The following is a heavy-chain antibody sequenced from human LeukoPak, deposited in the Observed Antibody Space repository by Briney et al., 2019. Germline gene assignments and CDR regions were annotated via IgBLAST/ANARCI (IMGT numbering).Heavy chain of an antibody. V-gene: IGHV3-33*01. CDR2: IWYDGSNK. CDR3: ARDKRLQSILYYYYYGMDV. J-gene: IGHJ6*02. CDR1: GFTFSSYG. D-gene: IGHD5-24*01. Sequence: GGSLRLSCAASGFTFSSYGMHWVRQAPGKGLEWVAVIWYDGSNKYYADSVKGRFTISRDNSKNTLYLQMNSLRAEDTAVYYCARDKRLQSILYYYYYGMDVWGQGTTVTVSS.